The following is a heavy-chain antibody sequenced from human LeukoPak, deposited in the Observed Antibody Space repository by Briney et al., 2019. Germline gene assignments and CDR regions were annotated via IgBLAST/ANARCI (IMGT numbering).Heavy chain of an antibody. Sequence: KPSETLSLTCTVSGGSISSSSYYWGWIRQPPGKGLEWIGSMYYSGSTYYNPSLKSRVTISIDTSKNQFSLKLSSVTAADTAVYYCAFYVDAPMFDAFDIWGQGTMVTVSS. J-gene: IGHJ3*02. CDR2: MYYSGST. D-gene: IGHD5-18*01. CDR1: GGSISSSSYY. CDR3: AFYVDAPMFDAFDI. V-gene: IGHV4-39*07.